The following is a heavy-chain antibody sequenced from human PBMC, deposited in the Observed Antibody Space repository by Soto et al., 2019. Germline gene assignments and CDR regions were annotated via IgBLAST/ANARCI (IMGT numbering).Heavy chain of an antibody. J-gene: IGHJ6*02. V-gene: IGHV1-69*13. CDR3: AXDLAAAGTSYYYYGMDV. CDR2: IIPIFGTG. CDR1: VGTFSSYA. D-gene: IGHD6-13*01. Sequence: SVNVSCKCSVGTFSSYAISWVRQAPGQGLEWMGGIIPIFGTGNYAQKFQGRVTITAVESTSKAYMELRRLRSEDTAVYYCAXDLAAAGTSYYYYGMDVWGQGTTVTVSS.